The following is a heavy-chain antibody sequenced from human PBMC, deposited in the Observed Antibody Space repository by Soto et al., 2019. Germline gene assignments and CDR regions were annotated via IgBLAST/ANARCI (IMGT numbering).Heavy chain of an antibody. J-gene: IGHJ4*02. Sequence: SETLSLTCTVSNGSIRSFYWSWIRQPPGKGLEWIGYIYYSGSTNYNPSLKSRVTISVDTSTKQFSLKLRSVTAADTAVYYCTRTVLTSGLDYWGQGTRVTVSS. CDR2: IYYSGST. CDR3: TRTVLTSGLDY. V-gene: IGHV4-59*12. D-gene: IGHD3-16*01. CDR1: NGSIRSFY.